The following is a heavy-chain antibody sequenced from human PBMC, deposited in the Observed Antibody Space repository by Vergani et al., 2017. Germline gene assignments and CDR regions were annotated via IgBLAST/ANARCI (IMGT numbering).Heavy chain of an antibody. D-gene: IGHD2-15*01. CDR1: GGSISSYY. CDR2: IYTSGST. J-gene: IGHJ3*01. Sequence: QVQLQESGPGLVKPAETLSLTCTVSGGSISSYYWSWIRQPAGKGLEWIGRIYTSGSTNYNPSLKSRVTMSVDTSKNQFSLKLSSVTAADTAVYYCARRGYVGGSRHAFDFWGQGTMVTVSS. V-gene: IGHV4-4*07. CDR3: ARRGYVGGSRHAFDF.